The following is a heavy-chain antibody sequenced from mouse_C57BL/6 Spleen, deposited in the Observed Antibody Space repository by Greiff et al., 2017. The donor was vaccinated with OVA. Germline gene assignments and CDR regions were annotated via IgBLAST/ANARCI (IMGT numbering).Heavy chain of an antibody. J-gene: IGHJ4*01. CDR1: GYTFTSYW. V-gene: IGHV1-50*01. CDR2: IDPSDSYT. Sequence: QVHVKQSGAELVKPGASVKLSCKASGYTFTSYWMQWVKQRPGQGLEWIGEIDPSDSYTNYNQKFKGKATLTVDTSSSTAYMKLRSLTSEDSAVYYCARGEIYDGYYYAMDYWGQGTSVTVSS. D-gene: IGHD2-3*01. CDR3: ARGEIYDGYYYAMDY.